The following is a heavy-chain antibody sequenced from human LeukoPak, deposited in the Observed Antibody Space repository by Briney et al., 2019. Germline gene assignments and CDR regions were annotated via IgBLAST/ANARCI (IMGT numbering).Heavy chain of an antibody. J-gene: IGHJ4*02. V-gene: IGHV3-21*01. Sequence: GGSLRLSCAASGFTFSSYSMNWVRQAPGKGLEWVSSISSSSSYIYYADSVKGRFTISRDNAKNSLYLQMNSLRAEDTAVYYCARDHEGSSWYYGYWGQGTLVTVSS. CDR2: ISSSSSYI. CDR1: GFTFSSYS. CDR3: ARDHEGSSWYYGY. D-gene: IGHD6-13*01.